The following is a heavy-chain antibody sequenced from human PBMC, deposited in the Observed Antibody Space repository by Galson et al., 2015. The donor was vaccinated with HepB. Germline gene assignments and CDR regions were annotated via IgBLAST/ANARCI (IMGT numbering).Heavy chain of an antibody. CDR1: GFTFSSYA. CDR3: ARDRMSRLVGVVVITYYFDY. V-gene: IGHV3-30-3*01. CDR2: ISYDGSNK. Sequence: SLRLSCAASGFTFSSYAMHWVRQAPGKGLEWVAVISYDGSNKYYADSVKGRFTISRDNSKNTLYLQMNSLRAEDTAVYYCARDRMSRLVGVVVITYYFDYWGQGTLVTVSS. D-gene: IGHD3-22*01. J-gene: IGHJ4*02.